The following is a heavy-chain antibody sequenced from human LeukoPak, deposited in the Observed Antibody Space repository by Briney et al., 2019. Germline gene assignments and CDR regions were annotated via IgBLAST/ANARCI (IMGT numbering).Heavy chain of an antibody. CDR3: AREGIIAAAGTVMDV. CDR1: GYTFTVYY. Sequence: ASVRVSSKASGYTFTVYYMHWGRQAPGQGGEGVGWINPNSGGTNYAQKFQGKVTMTRDTSISTAYMELSRLRSDDTAVYYCAREGIIAAAGTVMDVWGKGTTVTVSS. J-gene: IGHJ6*03. CDR2: INPNSGGT. V-gene: IGHV1-2*02. D-gene: IGHD6-13*01.